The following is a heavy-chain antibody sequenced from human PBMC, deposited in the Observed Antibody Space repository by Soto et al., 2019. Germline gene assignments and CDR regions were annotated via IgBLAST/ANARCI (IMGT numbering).Heavy chain of an antibody. J-gene: IGHJ6*02. D-gene: IGHD3-3*01. Sequence: GGSLRLSCAASGFTFSSYEMNWVRQAPGKGLEWVSYISSSGSTIYYADSVKGRFTISRDNAKNSLYLQMNSLRAEDTAVYYCARDRNTIFGVVYYGMDVWGQGITVTVS. V-gene: IGHV3-48*03. CDR3: ARDRNTIFGVVYYGMDV. CDR1: GFTFSSYE. CDR2: ISSSGSTI.